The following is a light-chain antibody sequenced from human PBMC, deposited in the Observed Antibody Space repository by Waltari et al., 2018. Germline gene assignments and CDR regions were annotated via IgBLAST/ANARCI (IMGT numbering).Light chain of an antibody. Sequence: QSALAQPRSVSGSPGQSVTISCAGSSTDIGTYNSVSWYQQHPDKAPKLIVFDVYKRPSGVPDRFSGSKSGNTASLTISDLQAEDEADYYCSSIAGTYSYVFGGGTQVIVL. V-gene: IGLV2-11*01. CDR2: DVY. CDR1: STDIGTYNS. J-gene: IGLJ1*01. CDR3: SSIAGTYSYV.